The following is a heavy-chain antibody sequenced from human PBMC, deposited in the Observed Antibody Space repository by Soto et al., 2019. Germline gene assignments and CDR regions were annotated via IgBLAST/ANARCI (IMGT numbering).Heavy chain of an antibody. V-gene: IGHV1-18*01. D-gene: IGHD3-10*01. Sequence: ASVKVSCKASGYTFTNYGISWVRQAPGQGLEWMGWISAYNGNTNYAQKLQGRVTMTTDTSTSTAYMELRSLRSDDTAVYYCAGGNNVLLWFGEAPSGMDVWGQGTTVTVS. CDR1: GYTFTNYG. CDR3: AGGNNVLLWFGEAPSGMDV. CDR2: ISAYNGNT. J-gene: IGHJ6*02.